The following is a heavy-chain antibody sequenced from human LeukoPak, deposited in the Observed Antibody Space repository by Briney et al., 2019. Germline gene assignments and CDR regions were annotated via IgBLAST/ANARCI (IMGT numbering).Heavy chain of an antibody. V-gene: IGHV1-46*01. D-gene: IGHD6-19*01. CDR2: INPSGGST. CDR1: GYTFTSYY. J-gene: IGHJ4*02. CDR3: ARESMEYSSGWYPFPFDY. Sequence: GASVKLSCKASGYTFTSYYMHWVRQSPGQGLEWMGIINPSGGSTSYAQRFQGRVTMTRDTSTSTVYMELSSLRSEDTAVYYCARESMEYSSGWYPFPFDYWGQGTLVTVSS.